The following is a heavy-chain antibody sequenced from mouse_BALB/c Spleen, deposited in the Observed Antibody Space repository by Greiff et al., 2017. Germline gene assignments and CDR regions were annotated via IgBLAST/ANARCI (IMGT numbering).Heavy chain of an antibody. CDR2: IDPANGNT. CDR3: ARALYYGNYMDY. J-gene: IGHJ4*01. V-gene: IGHV14-3*02. CDR1: GFNIKDTY. D-gene: IGHD2-1*01. Sequence: VQLKQSGAGLVKPGASVKLSCTASGFNIKDTYMHWVKQRPEQGLEWIGRIDPANGNTKYDPKFQGKATITADTSSNTAYLQLSSLTSEDTAVYYCARALYYGNYMDYWGQGTSVTVSS.